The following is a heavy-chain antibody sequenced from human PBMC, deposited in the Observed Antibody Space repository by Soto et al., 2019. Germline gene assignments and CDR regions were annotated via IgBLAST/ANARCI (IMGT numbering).Heavy chain of an antibody. D-gene: IGHD3-16*01. CDR1: GFTLRGAW. CDR3: GRGGGNFDR. J-gene: IGHJ4*02. CDR2: INQDGSDK. Sequence: EVQLVESGGDLVQPGGSLRLTCAASGFTLRGAWMSWVRQAPGIGLEWVANINQDGSDKNYVTSVKGRFTISRNNAKNSVNLEMNSLRGGDTAVYYCGRGGGNFDRWGQGTLVTVSS. V-gene: IGHV3-7*04.